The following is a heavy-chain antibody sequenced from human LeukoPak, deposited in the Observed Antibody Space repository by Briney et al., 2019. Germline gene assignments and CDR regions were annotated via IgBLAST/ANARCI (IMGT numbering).Heavy chain of an antibody. CDR2: INPNSGGT. J-gene: IGHJ5*02. Sequence: ASVKVSCKASGYTFTGYYMHWVRQAPGQGLEWMGWINPNSGGTNYAQKFQGRVTITRDTSISTAYMELSRLRSDDTAVYYCARGIGGSHGWFDPWGQGTLVTVSS. CDR1: GYTFTGYY. CDR3: ARGIGGSHGWFDP. V-gene: IGHV1-2*02. D-gene: IGHD1-26*01.